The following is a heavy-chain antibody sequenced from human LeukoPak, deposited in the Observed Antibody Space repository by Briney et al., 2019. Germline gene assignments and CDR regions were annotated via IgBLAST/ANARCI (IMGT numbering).Heavy chain of an antibody. CDR1: GFTFSDSY. Sequence: GGALRLSCAASGFTFSDSYMSCIRQAPGRGLERVSYISRNSYTKYADSVKGRFTISRDNAKNSLYLQMASLRAEDTAVYYCARMGIAAVGAYYFDYWGQGTLVAVSS. D-gene: IGHD6-13*01. CDR3: ARMGIAAVGAYYFDY. V-gene: IGHV3-11*06. J-gene: IGHJ4*02. CDR2: ISRNSYT.